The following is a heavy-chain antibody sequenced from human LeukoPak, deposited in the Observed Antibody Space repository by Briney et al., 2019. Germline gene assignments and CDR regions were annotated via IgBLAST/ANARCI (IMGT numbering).Heavy chain of an antibody. V-gene: IGHV3-20*04. D-gene: IGHD6-6*01. CDR1: GFKFDDYG. CDR2: INWNGGST. CDR3: ARVRSSYYFDY. J-gene: IGHJ4*02. Sequence: GGSLRLSCAASGFKFDDYGMSWVRQAPGKGLEWVSGINWNGGSTGYADSVKGRFTISRDNAKNSLFLQMNSLREEDTAVYYCARVRSSYYFDYWGQGTLVTVSP.